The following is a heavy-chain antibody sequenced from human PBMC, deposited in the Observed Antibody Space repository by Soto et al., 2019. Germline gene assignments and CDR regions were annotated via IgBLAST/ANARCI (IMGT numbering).Heavy chain of an antibody. Sequence: QVQLVESGGGVVQPGRSLRLSCAGSGFTFNSHAMHWVRQAPGKGLEWLAIISYDGATTFYAGSVQGRFTISRDNSKNTLYLQMNSLTADDTAIYFCARHLASTVTTSGWFDPWGQGTLVTVSS. CDR2: ISYDGATT. V-gene: IGHV3-30*04. J-gene: IGHJ5*02. D-gene: IGHD4-4*01. CDR3: ARHLASTVTTSGWFDP. CDR1: GFTFNSHA.